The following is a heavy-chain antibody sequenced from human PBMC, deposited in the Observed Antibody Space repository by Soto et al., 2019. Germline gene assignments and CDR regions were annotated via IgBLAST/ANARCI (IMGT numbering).Heavy chain of an antibody. D-gene: IGHD5-12*01. Sequence: GGSLRLSCAASGFTFSSYAMSWVRRAPGKGLEWVSAISGSGGSTYYADSVKGRFTISRDNSKNTLYLQMNSLRAEDTAVYYCAKDRKGSGYDFPSVDYMDVWGKGTTVTVSS. CDR2: ISGSGGST. V-gene: IGHV3-23*01. CDR3: AKDRKGSGYDFPSVDYMDV. CDR1: GFTFSSYA. J-gene: IGHJ6*03.